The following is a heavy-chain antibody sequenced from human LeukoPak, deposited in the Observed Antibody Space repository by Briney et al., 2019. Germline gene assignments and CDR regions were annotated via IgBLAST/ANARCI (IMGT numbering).Heavy chain of an antibody. V-gene: IGHV3-49*04. CDR2: IRSKAYGGTT. CDR1: GFTFGDYA. Sequence: GGSLRLSCTASGFTFGDYAMSWVRQAPGKGLGWVGFIRSKAYGGTTEYAASVKGRFTISRDDSKSIAYLQMNSLKTEDTAVYYCTRDKGTGYSRYWGQGTLVTVSS. D-gene: IGHD6-13*01. J-gene: IGHJ4*02. CDR3: TRDKGTGYSRY.